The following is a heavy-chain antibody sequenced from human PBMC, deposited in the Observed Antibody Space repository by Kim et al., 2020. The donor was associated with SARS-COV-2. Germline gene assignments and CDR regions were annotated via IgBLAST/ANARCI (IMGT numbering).Heavy chain of an antibody. CDR3: ARAPGFGELSYYYGMDV. Sequence: SVKVSCKASGGTFSSYAISWVRQAPGQGLEWMGGIIPIFGTANYAQKFQGRVTITADESTSTAYMELSSLRSEDTAVYYCARAPGFGELSYYYGMDVWGQGTTVTVSS. CDR2: IIPIFGTA. CDR1: GGTFSSYA. J-gene: IGHJ6*02. D-gene: IGHD3-10*01. V-gene: IGHV1-69*13.